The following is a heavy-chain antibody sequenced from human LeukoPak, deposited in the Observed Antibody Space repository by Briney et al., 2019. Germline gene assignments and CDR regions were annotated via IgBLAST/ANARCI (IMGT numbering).Heavy chain of an antibody. CDR3: ARVDYGDYLTVDY. CDR1: GFTFSSYA. CDR2: ISYDGSNK. J-gene: IGHJ4*02. V-gene: IGHV3-30-3*01. D-gene: IGHD4-17*01. Sequence: GGSLRLSCAASGFTFSSYAMHWVRQAPGKGLEWAAVISYDGSNKYYADSVKGRFTISRDNSKNTLYLQMNSLRAEDTAVYCCARVDYGDYLTVDYWGQGTLVTVSS.